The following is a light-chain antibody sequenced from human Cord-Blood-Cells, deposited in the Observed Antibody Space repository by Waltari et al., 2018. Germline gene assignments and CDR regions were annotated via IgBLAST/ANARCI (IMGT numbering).Light chain of an antibody. CDR2: YDS. CDR3: QVWDSSSDHVV. V-gene: IGLV3-21*04. J-gene: IGLJ2*01. CDR1: NIGSKS. Sequence: SYVLTQPPSVSVAPGKTARITCGGNNIGSKSLNRDQQKPGQAPVLVIYYDSDRPSGIPERFSGSNSGNTATLTISRVEAGDEADYYCQVWDSSSDHVVFGGGTKLTVL.